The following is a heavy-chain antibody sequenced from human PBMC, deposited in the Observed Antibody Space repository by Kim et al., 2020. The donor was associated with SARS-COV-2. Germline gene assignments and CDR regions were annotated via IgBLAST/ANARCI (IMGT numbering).Heavy chain of an antibody. V-gene: IGHV3-13*01. Sequence: GGSLRLSCAASGFTFSSYDMHWVRQASGKGLEWFSAIGTAGDTYYPGSVKGRFTISRENAKNSLYLHMNSLRAGDTAVYYCARGDDLDYWGQGTLVTGSS. J-gene: IGHJ4*02. CDR3: ARGDDLDY. D-gene: IGHD1-1*01. CDR1: GFTFSSYD. CDR2: IGTAGDT.